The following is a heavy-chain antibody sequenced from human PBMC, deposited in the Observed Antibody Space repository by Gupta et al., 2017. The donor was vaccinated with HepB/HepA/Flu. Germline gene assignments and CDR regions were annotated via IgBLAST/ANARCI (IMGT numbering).Heavy chain of an antibody. CDR1: GFSFSNAW. J-gene: IGHJ4*02. D-gene: IGHD3-10*01. Sequence: EVQLVESGGGLVKPGGSLRLSCAASGFSFSNAWMSWVRQAPGKGLECVGRIKSKTDGGTTDYAAPVKGRFTISRDDSKNTLYLQMNSLKTEDTAVYYCTTDPGLWCGETPIPVGYGGQGIMVTVSS. CDR2: IKSKTDGGTT. CDR3: TTDPGLWCGETPIPVGY. V-gene: IGHV3-15*01.